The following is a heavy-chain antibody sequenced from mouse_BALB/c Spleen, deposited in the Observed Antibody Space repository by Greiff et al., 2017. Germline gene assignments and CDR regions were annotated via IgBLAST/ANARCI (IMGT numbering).Heavy chain of an antibody. J-gene: IGHJ4*01. V-gene: IGHV5-6-5*01. Sequence: EVQLVESGGGLVKPGGSLKLSCAASGFTFSSYAMSWVRQTPEKRLEWVASISSGGSTYYPDSVKGRFTISRDNARNILYLQMSSLRSEDTAMYYCARGLYGSSLYAMDYWGQGTSVTVSS. CDR1: GFTFSSYA. CDR3: ARGLYGSSLYAMDY. CDR2: ISSGGST. D-gene: IGHD1-1*01.